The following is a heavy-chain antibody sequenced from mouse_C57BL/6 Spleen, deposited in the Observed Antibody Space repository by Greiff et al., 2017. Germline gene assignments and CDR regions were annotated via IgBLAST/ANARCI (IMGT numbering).Heavy chain of an antibody. J-gene: IGHJ2*01. CDR3: TTWRTY. V-gene: IGHV14-4*01. CDR2: IDPENGDT. CDR1: GFNIKDDY. Sequence: VHVKQSGAELVRPGASVKLSCTASGFNIKDDYMHWVKQRPEQGLEWIGWIDPENGDTEYASKFQGKATITADTSSNTAYLQLSSLTSEDTAVYYCTTWRTYWGQGTTLTVSS.